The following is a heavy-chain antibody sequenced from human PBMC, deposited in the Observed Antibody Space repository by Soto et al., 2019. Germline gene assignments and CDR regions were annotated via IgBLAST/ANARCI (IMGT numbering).Heavy chain of an antibody. V-gene: IGHV3-30*18. Sequence: GGSLRLSCAASGLTFSSYGMHWVRQAPGKGLEWVAVISYDGSNKYYADSVKGRFTISRDNSKNTLYLQMNSLRAEDTAVYYCAKDMARHTTYYFDYWGQGTLVTVSS. CDR3: AKDMARHTTYYFDY. J-gene: IGHJ4*02. CDR1: GLTFSSYG. CDR2: ISYDGSNK. D-gene: IGHD1-1*01.